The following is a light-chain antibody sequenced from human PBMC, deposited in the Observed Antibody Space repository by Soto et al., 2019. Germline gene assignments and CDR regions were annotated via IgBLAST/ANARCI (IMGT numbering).Light chain of an antibody. CDR3: CSYAGSSIHVV. J-gene: IGLJ2*01. V-gene: IGLV2-23*01. Sequence: QSVLTQPASVSGSPGQSITISCTGTSSDVGSYNLVSWYQQHPGKAPKLMIYEGSKRPSGVSNRFSGSKSGNTASLTISGLQAEDEAEYYCCSYAGSSIHVVFGGGTKLTVL. CDR1: SSDVGSYNL. CDR2: EGS.